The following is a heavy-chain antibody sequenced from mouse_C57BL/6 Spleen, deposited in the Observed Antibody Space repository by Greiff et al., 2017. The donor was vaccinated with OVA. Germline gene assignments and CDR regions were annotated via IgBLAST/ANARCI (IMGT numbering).Heavy chain of an antibody. V-gene: IGHV1-52*01. J-gene: IGHJ3*01. CDR1: GYTFTSYW. CDR3: ASSGLFAY. D-gene: IGHD3-2*02. CDR2: IDPSDSET. Sequence: QVQLQQPGAELVRPGSSVKLSCKASGYTFTSYWMHWVKQRPIQGLEWIGNIDPSDSETNYNQKFKDKATLTVDKSSSTAYMQLSSLTSEDSAVYYCASSGLFAYWGQGTLVTVSA.